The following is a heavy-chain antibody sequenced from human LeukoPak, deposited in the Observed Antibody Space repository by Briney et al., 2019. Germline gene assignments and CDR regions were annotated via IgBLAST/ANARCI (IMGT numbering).Heavy chain of an antibody. CDR3: ARSGCCNGGTCYPCYFDF. V-gene: IGHV4-38-2*02. D-gene: IGHD2-15*01. CDR2: IYHTGSP. J-gene: IGHJ3*01. Sequence: SETLSLTCTVSAYSISSGHYWGWIRQPPGKGLEWVGTIYHTGSPYYNPSLKSRVTISVDTSKNQFSLKVNSVTAADTAVYYCARSGCCNGGTCYPCYFDFWGQGTMVTVSS. CDR1: AYSISSGHY.